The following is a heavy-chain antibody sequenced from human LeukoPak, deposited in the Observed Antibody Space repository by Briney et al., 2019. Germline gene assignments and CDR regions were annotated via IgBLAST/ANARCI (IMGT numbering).Heavy chain of an antibody. CDR1: GGSISSGGNS. J-gene: IGHJ4*02. CDR2: IYHSEST. V-gene: IGHV4-30-2*01. D-gene: IGHD7-27*01. Sequence: PSDSLSLTCAVSGGSISSGGNSWSWIRQPPGKGLEWIGYIYHSESTYYNPSLKSRVTISVDRSKNQFSLKLSSVTAADTAVYYCARGWGSYFDYWGQGTLVTVSS. CDR3: ARGWGSYFDY.